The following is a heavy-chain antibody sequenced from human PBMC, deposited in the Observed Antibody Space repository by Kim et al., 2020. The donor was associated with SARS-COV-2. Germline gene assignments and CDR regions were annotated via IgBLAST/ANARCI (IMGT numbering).Heavy chain of an antibody. J-gene: IGHJ4*02. CDR3: ARRSAGYSYRSFDY. CDR1: GGSMSSGSYY. CDR2: VHYSGNT. V-gene: IGHV4-39*01. D-gene: IGHD5-18*01. Sequence: SETLSLTCTVSGGSMSSGSYYWAWIRQPPGKGLEWIGSVHYSGNTFYNPSLKSRVAISVDTSENQFSLKLTSVTAADTAVYYCARRSAGYSYRSFDYWGQGTLVTVSS.